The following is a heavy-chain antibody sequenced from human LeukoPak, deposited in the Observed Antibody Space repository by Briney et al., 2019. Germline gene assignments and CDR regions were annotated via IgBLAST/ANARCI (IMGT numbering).Heavy chain of an antibody. V-gene: IGHV3-7*01. Sequence: GGSLRLSCAASGFTFSDYWMTWVRQAPGQGLAWVAHINQDGSEQHFVGSVQGRFTISRDNAKNSLYLQMNSPRAEDTAVYYCARADCGGDCYFVDDYWGQGTLVTVSS. D-gene: IGHD2-21*02. CDR2: INQDGSEQ. CDR1: GFTFSDYW. CDR3: ARADCGGDCYFVDDY. J-gene: IGHJ4*02.